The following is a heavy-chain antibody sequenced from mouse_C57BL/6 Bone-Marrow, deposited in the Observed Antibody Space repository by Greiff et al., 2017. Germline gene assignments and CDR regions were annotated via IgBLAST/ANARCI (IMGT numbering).Heavy chain of an antibody. CDR1: GYTFTDYY. CDR3: APYYGNYGFAY. D-gene: IGHD2-10*01. V-gene: IGHV1-26*01. Sequence: VQLQQSGPELVKPGASVKISCKASGYTFTDYYMNWVKQSHGKSLEWIGDINPNNGGTSYNQKFKGKATLTVDKSSSTAYMELRSLTSEDSAVYYCAPYYGNYGFAYWGQGTLVTVSA. J-gene: IGHJ3*01. CDR2: INPNNGGT.